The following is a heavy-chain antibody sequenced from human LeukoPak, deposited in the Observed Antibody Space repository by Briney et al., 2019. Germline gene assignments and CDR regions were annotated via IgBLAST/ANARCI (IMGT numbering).Heavy chain of an antibody. CDR2: ISSDGSST. J-gene: IGHJ6*02. Sequence: TGGSLRLSCAASGFTLSGYWMHWVRQAPGKGLVWVSRISSDGSSTNYADSVKGRFTISRDNAKNTLYLQMSSLRAEDTAVYYCARSVTDYGYYGMDVWGQGTTVTVSS. D-gene: IGHD4-17*01. CDR3: ARSVTDYGYYGMDV. CDR1: GFTLSGYW. V-gene: IGHV3-74*01.